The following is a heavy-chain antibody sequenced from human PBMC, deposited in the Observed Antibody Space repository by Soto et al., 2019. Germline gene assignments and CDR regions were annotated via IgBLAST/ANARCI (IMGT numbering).Heavy chain of an antibody. CDR3: ARFRQMATLKANYYGMDV. D-gene: IGHD5-12*01. CDR1: GYTFTSYY. J-gene: IGHJ6*02. Sequence: ASVKVSCKASGYTFTSYYMHWVRQAPGQGLEWMGIINPSGGSTSYAQKFQGRVTMTRDTSTSTVYMELSSLRSEDTAVYYFARFRQMATLKANYYGMDVWGQGTTVTVSS. CDR2: INPSGGST. V-gene: IGHV1-46*01.